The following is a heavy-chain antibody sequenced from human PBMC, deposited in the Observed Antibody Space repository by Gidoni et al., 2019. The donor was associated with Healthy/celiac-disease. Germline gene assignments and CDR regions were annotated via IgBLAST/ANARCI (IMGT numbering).Heavy chain of an antibody. CDR2: INPNSGGT. Sequence: QVQLVQSGAEVKKPGASVKVSCKASGYPFTGYYMHWVRQAPGQGLEWMGWINPNSGGTNYAQKFQGRVTMTRDTSISTAYMELSRLRSDDTAVYYCARGVLMVYAIHWFDPWGQGTLVTVSS. V-gene: IGHV1-2*02. CDR1: GYPFTGYY. D-gene: IGHD2-8*01. CDR3: ARGVLMVYAIHWFDP. J-gene: IGHJ5*02.